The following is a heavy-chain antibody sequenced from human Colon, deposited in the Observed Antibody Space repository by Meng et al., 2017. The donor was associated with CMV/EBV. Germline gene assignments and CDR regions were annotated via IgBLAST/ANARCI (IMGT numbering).Heavy chain of an antibody. CDR2: ISYDGSNK. Sequence: GESLKISCAASGFTFSSYAMHWVRQAPGKGLEWVAVISYDGSNKYYADSVKGRFTISRDNSKNTLYLQMNSLRAEDTAVYYCARYYNDHLGAYYFDYWGQGTLVTVSS. V-gene: IGHV3-30-3*01. D-gene: IGHD3-10*01. CDR3: ARYYNDHLGAYYFDY. CDR1: GFTFSSYA. J-gene: IGHJ4*02.